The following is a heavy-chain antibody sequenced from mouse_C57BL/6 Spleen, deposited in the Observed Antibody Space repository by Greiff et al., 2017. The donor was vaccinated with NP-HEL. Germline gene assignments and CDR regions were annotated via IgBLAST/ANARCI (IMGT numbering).Heavy chain of an antibody. J-gene: IGHJ2*01. D-gene: IGHD1-1*01. Sequence: EVKLMESGPGLVKPSQSLSLTCSVTGYSITSGYYWNWIRQFPGNKLEWMGYISYDGSNNYNPSLKNRISITRDTSKNQFFLKLNSVTTEDTATYDCARITTVVADYWGQGTTLTVSS. V-gene: IGHV3-6*01. CDR2: ISYDGSN. CDR1: GYSITSGYY. CDR3: ARITTVVADY.